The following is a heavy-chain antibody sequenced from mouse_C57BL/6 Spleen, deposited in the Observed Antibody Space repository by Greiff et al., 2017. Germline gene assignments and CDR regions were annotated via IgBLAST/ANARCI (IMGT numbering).Heavy chain of an antibody. CDR1: GYTFTSYD. CDR3: AREEAITTVVGYFDY. Sequence: VQLQQSGPELVKPGASVKLSCKASGYTFTSYDINWVKQRPGQGLEWIGWIYPRDGSTKYNEKFKGKATLTVDTSSSTAYMELHSLTSEDSAVYFCAREEAITTVVGYFDYWGQGTTLTVSS. J-gene: IGHJ2*01. CDR2: IYPRDGST. V-gene: IGHV1-85*01. D-gene: IGHD1-1*01.